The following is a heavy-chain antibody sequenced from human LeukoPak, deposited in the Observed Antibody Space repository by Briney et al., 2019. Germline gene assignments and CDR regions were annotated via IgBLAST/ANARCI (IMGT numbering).Heavy chain of an antibody. CDR1: GFTFSSYA. CDR3: AKTLRELSGGAFDI. V-gene: IGHV3-30*02. CDR2: IRYDGSNE. D-gene: IGHD1-26*01. Sequence: PGRSLRLSCAASGFTFSSYAMHWVRQAPGKGLEWVAFIRYDGSNEYYADSVKGRFTISRDNSKNTLYLQMNSLRAEDTAVYYCAKTLRELSGGAFDIWGQGTMVTVSS. J-gene: IGHJ3*02.